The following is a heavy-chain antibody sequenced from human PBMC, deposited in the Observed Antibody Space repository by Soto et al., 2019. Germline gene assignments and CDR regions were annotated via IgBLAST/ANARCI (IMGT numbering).Heavy chain of an antibody. CDR1: GVSISFSTFY. V-gene: IGHV4-39*01. Sequence: PSETLSVTCTVSGVSISFSTFYLGRLRQPPGKGLEWIGSIYYTGSTYYNPSLQTRVTVSVDTSRNQFSLKLTSVTAADTAVYYCARHLSYGDYALVYWGQGSLVTVSS. CDR2: IYYTGST. CDR3: ARHLSYGDYALVY. D-gene: IGHD4-17*01. J-gene: IGHJ4*02.